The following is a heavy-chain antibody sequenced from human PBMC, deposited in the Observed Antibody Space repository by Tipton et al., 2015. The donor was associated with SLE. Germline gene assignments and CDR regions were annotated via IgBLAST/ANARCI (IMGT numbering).Heavy chain of an antibody. CDR3: ARCSTRHYYYYYMDV. Sequence: TLSLTCTVSGGSISSHYCSWIRQPPGKGLEWIGYMSYSGSTYYNPSLKSRVTISVDTSKNQFSLKLSSVTAADTAVYYCARCSTRHYYYYYMDVWGKGTTVTVSS. CDR1: GGSISSHY. D-gene: IGHD2-2*01. V-gene: IGHV4-59*11. J-gene: IGHJ6*03. CDR2: MSYSGST.